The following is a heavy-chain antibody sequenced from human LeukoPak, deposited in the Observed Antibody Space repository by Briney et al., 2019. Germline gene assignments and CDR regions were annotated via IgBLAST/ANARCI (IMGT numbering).Heavy chain of an antibody. CDR3: ARIGAGGGDGLQSYNYGLDV. V-gene: IGHV1-69*04. CDR1: GGSFSSFG. D-gene: IGHD3-16*01. Sequence: SVKVSCKASGGSFSSFGVAWLRQAPGQGLQWMGRIIPMLGSEDYAQKFQGRVTITADKSASTVYMDLSSLRSKDTAIYYCARIGAGGGDGLQSYNYGLDVWGLGTTVIVSS. CDR2: IIPMLGSE. J-gene: IGHJ6*02.